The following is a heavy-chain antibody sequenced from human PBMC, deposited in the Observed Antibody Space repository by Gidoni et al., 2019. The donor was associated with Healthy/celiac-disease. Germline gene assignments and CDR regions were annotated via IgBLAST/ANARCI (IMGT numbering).Heavy chain of an antibody. V-gene: IGHV4-61*02. CDR2: IYTSGST. J-gene: IGHJ5*02. CDR1: GGSISSGSYY. Sequence: QVQLQESGPGLVKPSPTLSLPCPASGGSISSGSYYWSWIRQPAGKGLEWIGRIYTSGSTNYNPSLKSRVTISVDTSKNKFSLKLSSVTAADTAVYYCAREPYYDSSGYYPWGQGTLVTVSS. D-gene: IGHD3-22*01. CDR3: AREPYYDSSGYYP.